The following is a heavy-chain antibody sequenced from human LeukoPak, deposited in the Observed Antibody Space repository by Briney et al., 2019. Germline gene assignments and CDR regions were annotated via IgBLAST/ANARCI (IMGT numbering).Heavy chain of an antibody. Sequence: PSETLSLTCAVYGGSFSGYYWSWIRQPPGKGLEWIGEINHSGSTNYNPSLKSRVTISVDTSKNQFSLKLSSVTAADTAVYYCARLAMVRGVIITRYYFDYWGQGTLVTVSS. CDR2: INHSGST. CDR3: ARLAMVRGVIITRYYFDY. CDR1: GGSFSGYY. V-gene: IGHV4-34*01. J-gene: IGHJ4*02. D-gene: IGHD3-10*01.